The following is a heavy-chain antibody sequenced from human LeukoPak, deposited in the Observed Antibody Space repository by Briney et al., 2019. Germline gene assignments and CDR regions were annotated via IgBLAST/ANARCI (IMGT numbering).Heavy chain of an antibody. V-gene: IGHV1-2*02. CDR3: AREDYDRTSSLGD. D-gene: IGHD6-6*01. CDR1: GYTFTGYY. J-gene: IGHJ4*02. CDR2: INPNSGGT. Sequence: ASVKVSCKASGYTFTGYYMHWVRRAPGQGLEWMGWINPNSGGTNYAQKFQGRVTMTRDTSISTAYIELSRLRSDDTAVYYCAREDYDRTSSLGDWGQGTLVTVSS.